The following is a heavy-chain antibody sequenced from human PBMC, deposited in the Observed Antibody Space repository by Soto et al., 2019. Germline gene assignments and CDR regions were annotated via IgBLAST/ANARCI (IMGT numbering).Heavy chain of an antibody. CDR1: GFTFSSYG. V-gene: IGHV3-30*18. D-gene: IGHD2-15*01. Sequence: GGSLRLSCAASGFTFSSYGMHWVRQAPGKGLEWVAVISYDGSNKYYADSVKGRFTISRDNSKNTLYLQMNSLRAEDTAVYYCAKDRGYCSGGSCYSAEYFQHWGQGTLVTVSS. J-gene: IGHJ1*01. CDR2: ISYDGSNK. CDR3: AKDRGYCSGGSCYSAEYFQH.